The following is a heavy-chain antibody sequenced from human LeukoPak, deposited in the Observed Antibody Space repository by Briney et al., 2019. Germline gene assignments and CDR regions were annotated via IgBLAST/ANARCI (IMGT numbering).Heavy chain of an antibody. J-gene: IGHJ4*02. D-gene: IGHD3-10*01. CDR1: GYSFTSYW. V-gene: IGHV5-51*01. CDR2: SYPGDSDT. CDR3: ASADPYGSGSFDY. Sequence: GESLKISCKGSGYSFTSYWIGWVRQMPGKGLEWMGISYPGDSDTRYSPSYQGQVTISADKSISTAYLQWSSLKASDTAMYYCASADPYGSGSFDYWGQGTLVTVSS.